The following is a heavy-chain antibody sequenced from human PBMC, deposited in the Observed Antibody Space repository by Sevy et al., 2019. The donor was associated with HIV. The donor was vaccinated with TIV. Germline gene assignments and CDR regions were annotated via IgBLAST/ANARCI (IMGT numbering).Heavy chain of an antibody. CDR3: ARASDQYTSNWRIVYYFDY. D-gene: IGHD6-13*01. J-gene: IGHJ4*02. Sequence: SETLSLTCTVSGYSISSGYYWGWIRQPPGKGLEWIGSIYRSGSTQYHSGTTYYNPSLKSRVTISVDTSKNQFSLKVTSVTAADTAIYYCARASDQYTSNWRIVYYFDYWGQGTLVTVSS. CDR2: IYRSGSTQYHSGTT. CDR1: GYSISSGYY. V-gene: IGHV4-38-2*02.